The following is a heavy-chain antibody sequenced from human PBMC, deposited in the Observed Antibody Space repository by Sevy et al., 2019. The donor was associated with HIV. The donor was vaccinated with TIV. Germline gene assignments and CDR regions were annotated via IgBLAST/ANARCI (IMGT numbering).Heavy chain of an antibody. Sequence: GGSLRLSYAASGFTFSRKAMSWVRQAPGKGLEWASGITGSGGSTYDADSVKGRFTISRDNSKNTLYLQMNSLRVEDTAVYYCAKVGSCSSTRCYSIYYGMDVWGQGTTVTVSS. CDR3: AKVGSCSSTRCYSIYYGMDV. J-gene: IGHJ6*02. V-gene: IGHV3-23*01. CDR1: GFTFSRKA. D-gene: IGHD2-2*02. CDR2: ITGSGGST.